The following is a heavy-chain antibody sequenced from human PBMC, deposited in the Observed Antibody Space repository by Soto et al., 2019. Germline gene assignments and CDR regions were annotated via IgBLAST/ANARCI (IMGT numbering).Heavy chain of an antibody. CDR3: AKGPVGSSRGFDP. V-gene: IGHV3-23*01. CDR2: ISGSGGST. Sequence: GGSLRLSCSASGFTFSSYAMSWGRQAPGKGLEWVSAISGSGGSTYYADSVKGRFTISRDNSKNTLYLQRNSLRAEDTAVYYCAKGPVGSSRGFDPWGQGTLVTV. D-gene: IGHD6-19*01. CDR1: GFTFSSYA. J-gene: IGHJ5*02.